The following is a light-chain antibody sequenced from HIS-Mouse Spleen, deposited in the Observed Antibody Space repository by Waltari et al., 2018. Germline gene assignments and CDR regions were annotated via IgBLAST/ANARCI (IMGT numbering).Light chain of an antibody. V-gene: IGLV3-21*03. J-gene: IGLJ2*01. CDR3: QVWDSSSDHVV. Sequence: SYVLTQPPSVSVAPGKTARITCGGNNIGSKSVHWYQQKPGQAPVLGVYDDSDRPSGSPERVSGYNSGNTATLTISRVEAGDEADYYCQVWDSSSDHVVFGGGTKLTVL. CDR2: DDS. CDR1: NIGSKS.